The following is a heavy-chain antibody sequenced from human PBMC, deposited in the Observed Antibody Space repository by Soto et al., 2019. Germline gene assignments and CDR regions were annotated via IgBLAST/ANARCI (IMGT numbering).Heavy chain of an antibody. CDR1: GGSLSGYF. CDR3: AREILYSSSSKFDP. CDR2: IYYTGTT. Sequence: SETLSLTCTVSGGSLSGYFWIWIRQSPDKGLEWIGYIYYTGTTNYNPSLTSRVTISVDTSKNQFSLKLSSVTAADTAVYYCAREILYSSSSKFDPWGQGTLVTVSS. J-gene: IGHJ5*02. V-gene: IGHV4-59*01. D-gene: IGHD6-6*01.